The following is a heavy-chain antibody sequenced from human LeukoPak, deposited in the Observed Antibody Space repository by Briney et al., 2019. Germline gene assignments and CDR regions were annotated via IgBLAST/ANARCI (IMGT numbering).Heavy chain of an antibody. CDR1: GFAFSNYW. CDR3: ARGTAITAGIDF. CDR2: INPEGAST. V-gene: IGHV3-74*01. Sequence: GGSLRLSCTASGFAFSNYWMFWVRQAPGKGLVWVSQINPEGASTTYGDPAKGRFTASRDNAKNALHLQMNSLRVDDTAVYYCARGTAITAGIDFWGQGTLVTVSS. J-gene: IGHJ4*02. D-gene: IGHD6-19*01.